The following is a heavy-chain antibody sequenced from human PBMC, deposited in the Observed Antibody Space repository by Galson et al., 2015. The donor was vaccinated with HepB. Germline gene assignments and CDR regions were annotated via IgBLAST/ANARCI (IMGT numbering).Heavy chain of an antibody. CDR2: IWYDGSNK. V-gene: IGHV3-33*01. CDR1: GFTFSSYG. Sequence: SLRLSCAASGFTFSSYGMHWVRQAPGKGLEWVAVIWYDGSNKYYADSVKGRFTISRDNSKNTLYLQMNSLRAEDTAVYYCARASYCSGGSCKIRYYYGMDVWGQGTTVTVSS. CDR3: ARASYCSGGSCKIRYYYGMDV. J-gene: IGHJ6*02. D-gene: IGHD2-15*01.